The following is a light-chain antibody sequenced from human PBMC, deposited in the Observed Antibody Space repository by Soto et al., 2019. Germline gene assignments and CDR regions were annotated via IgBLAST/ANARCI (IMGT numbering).Light chain of an antibody. V-gene: IGKV1-12*01. J-gene: IGKJ5*01. Sequence: DIQMTQSPSSVSASVGDRVTITCRASQGISSWLAWHQQKPGKAPKLLIYAASSLQSGVPPRFSGSGSGTDFTLTISSLQPEDFATYYCQQANSFPITFGQGTRLEI. CDR2: AAS. CDR3: QQANSFPIT. CDR1: QGISSW.